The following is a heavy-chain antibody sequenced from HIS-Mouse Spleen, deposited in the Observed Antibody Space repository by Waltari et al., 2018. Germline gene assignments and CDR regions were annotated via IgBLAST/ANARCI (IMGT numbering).Heavy chain of an antibody. CDR1: GFTFSSYA. CDR2: ISYDGSNK. J-gene: IGHJ4*02. D-gene: IGHD6-13*01. V-gene: IGHV3-30*04. Sequence: QVQLVESGGGVVQPGRSLRLSCAASGFTFSSYALHWVRPAPGKGLEWVAVISYDGSNKYYADSVKGRFTISRDNSKNTLYLQMNSLRAEDTAVYYCARDWTRIAAAGYFDYWGQGTLVTVSS. CDR3: ARDWTRIAAAGYFDY.